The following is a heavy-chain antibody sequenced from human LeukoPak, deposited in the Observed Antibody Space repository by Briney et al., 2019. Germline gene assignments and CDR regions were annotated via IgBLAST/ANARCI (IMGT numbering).Heavy chain of an antibody. CDR3: ARAPIILTGYTQDYYYYYMDV. Sequence: SETLSLTCTVSGGSISSYYWSWIRQPPGKGLEWIGYIYHSGSTYYNPSLKSRVTISVDRSKNQFSLKLSSVTAADTAVYYCARAPIILTGYTQDYYYYYMDVWGKGTTVTVSS. D-gene: IGHD3-9*01. CDR2: IYHSGST. J-gene: IGHJ6*03. V-gene: IGHV4-59*12. CDR1: GGSISSYY.